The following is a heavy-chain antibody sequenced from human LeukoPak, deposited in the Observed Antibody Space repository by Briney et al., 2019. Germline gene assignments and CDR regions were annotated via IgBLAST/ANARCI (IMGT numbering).Heavy chain of an antibody. J-gene: IGHJ1*01. V-gene: IGHV4-59*01. CDR3: ASYYDSREAATRTKYFQH. Sequence: SETLSLTCTVSGGSISSYYWSWIRQPPGKGLEWIGYIYYSGSTNYNPSLKSRVTISVDTSKNQFSLKLSSVTAADTAVYYCASYYDSREAATRTKYFQHWGQGTLVTVSS. D-gene: IGHD3-22*01. CDR1: GGSISSYY. CDR2: IYYSGST.